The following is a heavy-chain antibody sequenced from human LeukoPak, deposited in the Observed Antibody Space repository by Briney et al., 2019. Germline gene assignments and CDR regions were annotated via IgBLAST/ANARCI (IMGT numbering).Heavy chain of an antibody. CDR3: ARADCGGDCYLDY. CDR1: GGSISSYY. J-gene: IGHJ4*02. Sequence: SETLSLTCTVSGGSISSYYWSWIRQPPGKGLEWIGYIYYSGSTNYNPSLKSRVTISVDTSKNQFSLKLSSVTAADTAVYYCARADCGGDCYLDYWGQGTLVAVSS. V-gene: IGHV4-59*01. CDR2: IYYSGST. D-gene: IGHD2-21*01.